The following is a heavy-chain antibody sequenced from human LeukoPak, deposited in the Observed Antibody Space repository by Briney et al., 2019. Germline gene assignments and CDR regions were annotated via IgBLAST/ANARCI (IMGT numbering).Heavy chain of an antibody. Sequence: SETLSLTCGVYGGSFTDYYWSWIRQPPGKGLEWIGEINHRGSSYYTPSLKSRVTISIDSSKYQFSLKLTSVTAADTAVDYCARGLYYYGSGTSLEYFFHYWGQGTLVTVSS. J-gene: IGHJ4*02. CDR1: GGSFTDYY. V-gene: IGHV4-34*01. CDR3: ARGLYYYGSGTSLEYFFHY. CDR2: INHRGSS. D-gene: IGHD3-10*01.